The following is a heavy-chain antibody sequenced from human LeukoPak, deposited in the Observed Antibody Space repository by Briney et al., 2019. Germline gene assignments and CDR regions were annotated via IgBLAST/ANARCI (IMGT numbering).Heavy chain of an antibody. V-gene: IGHV4-4*07. J-gene: IGHJ2*01. CDR1: GGSFSGYY. CDR3: AREVVAALLAYWYFDL. Sequence: PSETLSLTCAVYGGSFSGYYWSWIRQPAGKGLEWIGRIYTSGSTNYNPSLKSRVTMSVDTSKNQFSLKLSSVTAADTAVYYCAREVVAALLAYWYFDLWGRGTLVIVSS. D-gene: IGHD2-15*01. CDR2: IYTSGST.